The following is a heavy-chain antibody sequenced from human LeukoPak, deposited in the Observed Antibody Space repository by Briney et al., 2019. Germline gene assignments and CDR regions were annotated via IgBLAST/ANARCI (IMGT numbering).Heavy chain of an antibody. J-gene: IGHJ5*02. CDR1: GYTFTGYS. Sequence: ASVKVSCEASGYTFTGYSMHWVRQAPGQGLEWMGWINPNSGGTNYAQKFQGRVTMTRDTSISTAYIELSSLRSDDTAVYYCARAPLTGSTIFDPWGQGTLVTVSA. V-gene: IGHV1-2*02. CDR3: ARAPLTGSTIFDP. D-gene: IGHD3-3*01. CDR2: INPNSGGT.